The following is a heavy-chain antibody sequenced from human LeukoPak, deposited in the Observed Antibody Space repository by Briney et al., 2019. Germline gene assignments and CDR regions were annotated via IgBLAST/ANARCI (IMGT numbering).Heavy chain of an antibody. CDR1: GYTFTSYY. V-gene: IGHV1-2*02. D-gene: IGHD2-21*02. J-gene: IGHJ4*02. CDR3: ARGPSSTVTAGYFDY. Sequence: ASVKVSCKASGYTFTSYYMHWVRQAPGQGLEWMGWINPNSGGTNYAQKFQGRVTMTRDTSISTAYMELSRLRSDDTAVYYCARGPSSTVTAGYFDYWGQGTLVTVSS. CDR2: INPNSGGT.